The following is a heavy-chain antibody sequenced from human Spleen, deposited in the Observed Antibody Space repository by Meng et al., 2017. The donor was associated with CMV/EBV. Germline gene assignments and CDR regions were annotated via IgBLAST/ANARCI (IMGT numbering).Heavy chain of an antibody. V-gene: IGHV3-66*02. J-gene: IGHJ3*02. CDR1: GFIFSSYA. CDR3: AREGWPSVASISARAAFDI. Sequence: GGSLRLSCAASGFIFSSYAMSWVRQAPGKGLEWVSVIYGGAITYYADSVTGRFTISRDDSKNTLYLHMNSLRRDDTAVYYCAREGWPSVASISARAAFDIWGRGTLVTVSS. D-gene: IGHD2-21*01. CDR2: IYGGAIT.